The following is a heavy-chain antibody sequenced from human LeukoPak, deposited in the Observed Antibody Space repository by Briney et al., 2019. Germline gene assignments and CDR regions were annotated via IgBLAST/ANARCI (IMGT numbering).Heavy chain of an antibody. V-gene: IGHV1-18*01. J-gene: IGHJ4*02. CDR1: GYTFTSYG. CDR3: ARVGGVVVAAKIDY. CDR2: ISAYNGST. Sequence: ASVKVSCKASGYTFTSYGISWVRQAPGQGLEWMGWISAYNGSTNYAQKLQGRVTMTTDTSTSTAYMELRSLRSDDTAVYYCARVGGVVVAAKIDYWGQGTLVTVSS. D-gene: IGHD2-15*01.